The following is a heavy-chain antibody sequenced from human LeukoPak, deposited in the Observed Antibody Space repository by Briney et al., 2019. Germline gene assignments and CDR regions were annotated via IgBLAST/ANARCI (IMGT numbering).Heavy chain of an antibody. CDR1: GFTFSSYA. CDR3: ARDWELPGDY. V-gene: IGHV3-30-3*01. CDR2: ISYDGSNK. Sequence: GGSLRLSCAASGFTFSSYAMHWVRQAPGKGLEWVAVISYDGSNKYYADSVKGRFTISRDNSKNTLYLQMNSLRAEDTAVYYCARDWELPGDYWGQGTLVTVSS. D-gene: IGHD1-26*01. J-gene: IGHJ4*02.